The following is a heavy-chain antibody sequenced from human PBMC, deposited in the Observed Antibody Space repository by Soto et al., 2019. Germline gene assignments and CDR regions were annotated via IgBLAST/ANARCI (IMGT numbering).Heavy chain of an antibody. Sequence: EVQLVESGGGLVQPGGSLRLSCAASGFTFSSYDMHWVRQATGKGLEWVAAIGTAGDTYYPGSVKGRFTISRENAKNSLYLQMNSLRAEDTAVYYCARGSGGTTEYCYYMQVWGKGTTVTVCS. CDR2: IGTAGDT. CDR3: ARGSGGTTEYCYYMQV. J-gene: IGHJ6*03. V-gene: IGHV3-13*01. CDR1: GFTFSSYD. D-gene: IGHD1-7*01.